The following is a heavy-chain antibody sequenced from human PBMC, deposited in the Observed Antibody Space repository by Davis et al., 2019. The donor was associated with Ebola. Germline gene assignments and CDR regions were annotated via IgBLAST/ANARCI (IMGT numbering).Heavy chain of an antibody. CDR1: GFTFSSYA. D-gene: IGHD1-1*01. Sequence: GGSLRLSCAASGFTFSSYAMHWVRQAPGKGLEWVAVISYDGSNKYYADSVKGRFTISRDNSKNTLYLQMNSLRAEDTAVYYCAKLERATPWGQGTLVTVSS. CDR2: ISYDGSNK. J-gene: IGHJ5*02. CDR3: AKLERATP. V-gene: IGHV3-30*04.